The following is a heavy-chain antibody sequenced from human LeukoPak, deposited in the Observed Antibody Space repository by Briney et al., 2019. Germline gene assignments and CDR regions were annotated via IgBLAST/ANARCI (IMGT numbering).Heavy chain of an antibody. J-gene: IGHJ6*03. CDR2: IYTSGST. CDR1: SGSISSGSYY. D-gene: IGHD5-12*01. V-gene: IGHV4-61*02. Sequence: SETLSLTCTVSSGSISSGSYYWSWIRQPAGKGLEWIGRIYTSGSTNYNPSLKSRVTISVDTSKNQFSLKLSSVTAADTAVYYCARVVYSGYDFRGAMDVWGKGTTVTVSS. CDR3: ARVVYSGYDFRGAMDV.